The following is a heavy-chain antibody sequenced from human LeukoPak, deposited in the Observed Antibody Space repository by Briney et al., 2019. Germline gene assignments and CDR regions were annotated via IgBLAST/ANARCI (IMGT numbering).Heavy chain of an antibody. CDR2: ISYDGSNK. CDR3: ARVVDAFAI. J-gene: IGHJ3*02. CDR1: RFTFCSYA. V-gene: IGHV3-30*04. Sequence: VGCLRLSCAASRFTFCSYAMHTVRQAPGKRLEWVAGISYDGSNKYYAASVRCRFTISRDNSKYALYLQMNSLSAEDTAVYYCARVVDAFAIWGQGSMVTVSS.